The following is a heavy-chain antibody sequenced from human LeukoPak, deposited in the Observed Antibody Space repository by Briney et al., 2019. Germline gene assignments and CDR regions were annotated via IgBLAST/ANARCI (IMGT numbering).Heavy chain of an antibody. V-gene: IGHV4-4*07. CDR3: ATEGDSTAELAY. D-gene: IGHD2/OR15-2a*01. J-gene: IGHJ4*02. CDR1: GGPISSNY. CDR2: IYTSGSY. Sequence: SETLSLTCTVSGGPISSNYWTWIRQPAGKGLEWIGRIYTSGSYNYNPSLNSRVTMSVDTSRNQVSLRVRSVTAADTAVYYCATEGDSTAELAYWGQGTLVTVSS.